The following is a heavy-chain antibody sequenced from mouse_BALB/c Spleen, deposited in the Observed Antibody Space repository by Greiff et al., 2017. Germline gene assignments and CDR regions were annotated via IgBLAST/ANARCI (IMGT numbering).Heavy chain of an antibody. CDR3: ARAGTAFDY. D-gene: IGHD4-1*01. CDR1: GYTFTSYW. V-gene: IGHV1-69*02. J-gene: IGHJ2*01. Sequence: QVQLKQPGAELVKPGASVKLSCKASGYTFTSYWMHWVKQRPGQGLEWIGEIDPSDSYTNYNQKFKGKATLTVDKSSSTAYMQLSSLTSEDSAVYYCARAGTAFDYWGQGTTLTVSS. CDR2: IDPSDSYT.